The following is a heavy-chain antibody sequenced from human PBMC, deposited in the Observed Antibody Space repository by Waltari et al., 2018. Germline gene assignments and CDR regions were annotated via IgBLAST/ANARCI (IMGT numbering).Heavy chain of an antibody. V-gene: IGHV4-39*02. Sequence: QLQLQESGPGLGKPSETLSLTCIVSGASITSHRHYWAWIRQPPGPGLEWIGTMSYNGATYSSPSLKSRVTVSRDTSKNHLSLKLGSVTAADTAIYYCATYIGASIGTAAFDVWGQGTMVTVSS. D-gene: IGHD5-12*01. J-gene: IGHJ3*01. CDR1: GASITSHRHY. CDR3: ATYIGASIGTAAFDV. CDR2: MSYNGAT.